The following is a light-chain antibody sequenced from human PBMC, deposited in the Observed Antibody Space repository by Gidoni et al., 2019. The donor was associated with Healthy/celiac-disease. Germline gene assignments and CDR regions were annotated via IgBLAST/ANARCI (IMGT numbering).Light chain of an antibody. CDR1: SSDVGSYNL. CDR3: CSYAGSSTYVV. Sequence: QSALTQPASVSGSPGQSITISCTVTSSDVGSYNLVAWYQQHPGKAPKLMIYEGSKRPSGVSNRFSGSRSGNTASLTMSGLQAEDEADYYCCSYAGSSTYVVFGGGTKLTVL. V-gene: IGLV2-23*01. CDR2: EGS. J-gene: IGLJ2*01.